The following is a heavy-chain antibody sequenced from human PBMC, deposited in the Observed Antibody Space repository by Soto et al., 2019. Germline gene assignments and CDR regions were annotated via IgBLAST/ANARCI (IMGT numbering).Heavy chain of an antibody. CDR2: INHSGSA. CDR1: GGSFSGYI. CDR3: ARGLSSASPYSGGWYYFDS. D-gene: IGHD3-10*01. V-gene: IGHV4-34*01. J-gene: IGHJ4*02. Sequence: QVQIQQWGAGVLKPSETLSLTCAVNGGSFSGYIWTWIRQTPGKGLQWIGQINHSGSAVYNPSLRSRLTISLRSNNRFALELSAVTAADTAVYFCARGLSSASPYSGGWYYFDSWGQGATVTVSS.